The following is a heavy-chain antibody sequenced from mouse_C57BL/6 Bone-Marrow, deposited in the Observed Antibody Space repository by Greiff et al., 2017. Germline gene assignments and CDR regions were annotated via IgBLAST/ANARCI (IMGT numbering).Heavy chain of an antibody. Sequence: VQLQQSGAELVRPGSSVKMSCKTSGYTFTSYGINWVKQRPGQGLEWIGYIYIGNGYTAYNEKFKGKATLTSDTSSSTAYMQHSSLTSEDSAIFFCARGDGSPMDYWGQGTSVTVSS. D-gene: IGHD2-3*01. J-gene: IGHJ4*01. CDR2: IYIGNGYT. V-gene: IGHV1-58*01. CDR3: ARGDGSPMDY. CDR1: GYTFTSYG.